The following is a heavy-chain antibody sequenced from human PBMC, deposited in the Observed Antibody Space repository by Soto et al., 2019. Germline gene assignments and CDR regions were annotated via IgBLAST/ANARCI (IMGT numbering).Heavy chain of an antibody. V-gene: IGHV1-8*01. CDR1: TYTFTNYD. Sequence: QVQLVQSGAEVKKPGASVKVSCKASTYTFTNYDINWFRQATGQGLEWMGWMNPTNGNTGYAQNFQGRVTMTRSTSITAAYMELSSLRSEDTAVYYCATGIRNWGVDYWGQGTLVTVSS. CDR2: MNPTNGNT. CDR3: ATGIRNWGVDY. J-gene: IGHJ4*02. D-gene: IGHD7-27*01.